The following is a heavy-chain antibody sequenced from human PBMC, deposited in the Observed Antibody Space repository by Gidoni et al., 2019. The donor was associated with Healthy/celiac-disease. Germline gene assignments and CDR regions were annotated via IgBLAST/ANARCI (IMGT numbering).Heavy chain of an antibody. CDR3: ARGGIAAAGTIDY. V-gene: IGHV4-34*01. Sequence: QVQLQQWGAGLLKPSETLSLTCAVYGGPFSGYYWSWNRQPPGKGLEWSGEINHSGSTNYNPSLKSRVTISVDTSKNQFSLKLSSVTAADTAVYYCARGGIAAAGTIDYWGQGTLVTVSS. CDR2: INHSGST. CDR1: GGPFSGYY. J-gene: IGHJ4*02. D-gene: IGHD6-13*01.